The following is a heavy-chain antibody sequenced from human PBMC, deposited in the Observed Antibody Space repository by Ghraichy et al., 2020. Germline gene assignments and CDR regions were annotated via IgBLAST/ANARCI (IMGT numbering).Heavy chain of an antibody. Sequence: GESLNISCAASGVTVTNTWMSWVRQAPGKGLQWVGLIKSKLDGGTTDYAAPVKGRFTISRDDSSNTLYLAMHSLKTEDTGVYYCATEDSGSGSYPYYFDYWGQGTLVTVSS. J-gene: IGHJ4*02. V-gene: IGHV3-15*01. D-gene: IGHD3-10*01. CDR3: ATEDSGSGSYPYYFDY. CDR2: IKSKLDGGTT. CDR1: GVTVTNTW.